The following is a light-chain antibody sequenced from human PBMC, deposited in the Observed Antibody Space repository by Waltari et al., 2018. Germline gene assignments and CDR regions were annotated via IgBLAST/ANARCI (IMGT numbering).Light chain of an antibody. V-gene: IGKV1D-12*01. CDR1: QGISSW. CDR2: AAS. J-gene: IGKJ5*01. CDR3: QQANSFPIT. Sequence: DIQMPQSPPSVSASVGDRIHITCRASQGISSWLALYQQKPGKVPKLLIYAASSLQSGVPSSFSGSGSGTDFTLTISSLQPEDFATYYCQQANSFPITFGQGTRLEIK.